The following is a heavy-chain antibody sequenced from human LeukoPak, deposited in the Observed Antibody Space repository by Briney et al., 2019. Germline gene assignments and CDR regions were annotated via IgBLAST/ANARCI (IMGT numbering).Heavy chain of an antibody. CDR3: ARIGRYDTLWY. D-gene: IGHD3-22*01. CDR2: IYYSGST. Sequence: PSEALSLTCTVSGGSISSYYWSWLRQPPGKGLEWIGYIYYSGSTNYNPSLKSRVTISVDTSKNQFSLKLSSVTAADTAVYYCARIGRYDTLWYWGQGTLVTVSS. CDR1: GGSISSYY. V-gene: IGHV4-59*12. J-gene: IGHJ4*02.